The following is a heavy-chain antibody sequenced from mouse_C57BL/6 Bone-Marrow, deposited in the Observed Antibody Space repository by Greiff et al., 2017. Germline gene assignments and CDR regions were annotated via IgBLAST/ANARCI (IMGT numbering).Heavy chain of an antibody. D-gene: IGHD2-4*01. CDR1: GYTFTSYW. Sequence: QVQLQQPGAELVRPGSSVKLSCKASGYTFTSYWMHWVKQRPIQGLEWIGNIDPSDSETHYNQKFKDKATLTVDKSSSTAYMQLSSLTSEDSAVYYCASFDYEAWFAYWGQGTLVTVSA. CDR2: IDPSDSET. CDR3: ASFDYEAWFAY. V-gene: IGHV1-52*01. J-gene: IGHJ3*01.